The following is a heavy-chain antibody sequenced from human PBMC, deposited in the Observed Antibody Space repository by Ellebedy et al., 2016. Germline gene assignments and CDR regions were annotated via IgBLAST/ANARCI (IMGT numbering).Heavy chain of an antibody. CDR3: ARARLGWLPF. CDR1: GFTFSSYW. Sequence: GESLKISCAASGFTFSSYWMSWVRQAPGKGLEWVANIKQDGSEKYYVDSVKGRFTISRDNAKNSLYLQMNSLRAEDTAVYYCARARLGWLPFWGQGTLVTVSS. CDR2: IKQDGSEK. J-gene: IGHJ4*02. D-gene: IGHD3-16*01. V-gene: IGHV3-7*04.